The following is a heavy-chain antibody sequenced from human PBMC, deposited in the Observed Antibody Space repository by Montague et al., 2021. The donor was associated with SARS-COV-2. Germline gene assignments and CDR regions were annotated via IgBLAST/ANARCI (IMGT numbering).Heavy chain of an antibody. Sequence: SETLSLTCAVHGGSFSGYYWSWIRQPPGKGLEWIGEINHSGSTNYNPSLKSRVTISVDTSKNQFSLKLSSVTAADTAVYYCARDPGGAYGMDVWGQGTTVTVSS. CDR3: ARDPGGAYGMDV. CDR2: INHSGST. D-gene: IGHD3-10*01. CDR1: GGSFSGYY. V-gene: IGHV4-34*01. J-gene: IGHJ6*02.